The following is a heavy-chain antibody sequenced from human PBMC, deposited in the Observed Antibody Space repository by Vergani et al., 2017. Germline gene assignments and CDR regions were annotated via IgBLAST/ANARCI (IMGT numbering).Heavy chain of an antibody. Sequence: VQLLESGGGLVQPGGSLRLSCAASGFTFSSYAMHWVRQAPGKGLEWVAVISYDGSNKYYADSVKGRFTISRDNSKNTLYLQMNSLRAEDTAVYYCARDRIDLAAAGDHFDYWGQGTLVTVSS. CDR1: GFTFSSYA. J-gene: IGHJ4*02. D-gene: IGHD6-13*01. CDR2: ISYDGSNK. V-gene: IGHV3-30*01. CDR3: ARDRIDLAAAGDHFDY.